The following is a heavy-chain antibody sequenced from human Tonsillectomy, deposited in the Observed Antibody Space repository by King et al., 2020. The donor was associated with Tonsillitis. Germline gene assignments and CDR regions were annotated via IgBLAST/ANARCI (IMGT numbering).Heavy chain of an antibody. CDR1: GGTFSSYA. D-gene: IGHD3-22*01. CDR3: ARGGNCSDSSGYYNFDY. J-gene: IGHJ4*02. CDR2: IIPIFGTA. V-gene: IGHV1-69*12. Sequence: QLVQSGAGVKKPGSSVKVPCKASGGTFSSYAISWLRQAPGQGLEWMGGIIPIFGTANYAQKFQGRVTITADESTSTSFMELSSLRSEDTAVYYCARGGNCSDSSGYYNFDYWGQGTLVTVSS.